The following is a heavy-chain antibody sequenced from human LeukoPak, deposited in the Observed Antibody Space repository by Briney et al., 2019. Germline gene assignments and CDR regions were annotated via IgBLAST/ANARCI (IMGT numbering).Heavy chain of an antibody. V-gene: IGHV3-21*01. J-gene: IGHJ4*02. CDR1: GFTFGSYS. CDR2: ISSSSSQI. D-gene: IGHD1-26*01. Sequence: GGSLRLSCAASGFTFGSYSMNWVRQAPGKGLEWVSSISSSSSQIYYADSVKGRFTISRDNAKNSLYLQMNSLRAEDTAVYYCARDGLYSGKFDSWGQGTLVTVSS. CDR3: ARDGLYSGKFDS.